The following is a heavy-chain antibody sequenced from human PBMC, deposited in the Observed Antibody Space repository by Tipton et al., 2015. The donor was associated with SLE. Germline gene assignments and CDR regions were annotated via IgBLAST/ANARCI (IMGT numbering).Heavy chain of an antibody. J-gene: IGHJ2*01. CDR2: INHSGST. CDR1: DGSISSPYYY. CDR3: ARRRGYSYGYGGTDWYFDL. Sequence: GLVKPSETLSLTCTVSDGSISSPYYYWVWIRQPPRKGLEWIGDINHSGSTNYNPSLKSRVTISVDTSKNQFSLKLNSVTAADTAVYYCARRRGYSYGYGGTDWYFDLWGRGTLVTVSS. V-gene: IGHV4-39*07. D-gene: IGHD5-18*01.